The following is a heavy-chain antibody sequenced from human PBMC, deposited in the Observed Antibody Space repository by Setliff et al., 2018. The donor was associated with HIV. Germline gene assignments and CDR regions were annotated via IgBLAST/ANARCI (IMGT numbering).Heavy chain of an antibody. J-gene: IGHJ4*02. D-gene: IGHD3-22*01. CDR3: ARQKETYYYDSSGYPAYFDY. CDR1: GYSISSGFY. CDR2: IYHSGST. V-gene: IGHV4-38-2*01. Sequence: SETLSLTCAVSGYSISSGFYWGWIRQPPGKGLEWIGSIYHSGSTYYIPSLKSRVSFSVDTSKNQLSLKLRSVTAADSAMYYCARQKETYYYDSSGYPAYFDYWGQGTLVTAPQ.